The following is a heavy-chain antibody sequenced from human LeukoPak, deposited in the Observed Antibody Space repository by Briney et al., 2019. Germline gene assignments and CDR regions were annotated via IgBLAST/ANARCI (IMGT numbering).Heavy chain of an antibody. V-gene: IGHV3-21*01. D-gene: IGHD3-10*01. CDR3: ARDRGWFGELLLFDY. CDR2: ITSSSDYV. Sequence: GGSLRLSCTASGFTFSSYSMNWVRQAPGKGLEWVSSITSSSDYVYYADSVKGRFTISRDNAENSLHLQMNSLRADDTAVYYCARDRGWFGELLLFDYWGQGTLVTVSS. CDR1: GFTFSSYS. J-gene: IGHJ4*02.